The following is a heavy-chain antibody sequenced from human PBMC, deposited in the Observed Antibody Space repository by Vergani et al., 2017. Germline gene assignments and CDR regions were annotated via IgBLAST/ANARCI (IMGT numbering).Heavy chain of an antibody. V-gene: IGHV3-30*18. CDR1: GFALNRHA. CDR2: IGYDGRIK. D-gene: IGHD4-17*01. CDR3: AKDGRENSDYGYFDY. J-gene: IGHJ4*02. Sequence: QVQLVESGGGVVQPGTSLRLSRVVPGFALNRHAMYWVRQAPGKGLERVAFIGYDGRIKYNVDSVKSRFTISRDTSKKTLSLQMRSLRADDTAVYYCAKDGRENSDYGYFDYWGQGTLVTVSS.